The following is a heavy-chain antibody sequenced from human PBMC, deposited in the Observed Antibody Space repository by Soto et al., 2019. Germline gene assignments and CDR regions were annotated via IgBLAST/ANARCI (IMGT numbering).Heavy chain of an antibody. CDR3: ARDGSGTYYNVLRIDY. Sequence: GASVKVSCKASGYTFTTYAMHWVRQAPGQRLEWMGWINAGNGNTKYSQKYQGRVNITRDTSASTAYIDLSSLRSEDTAVYYCARDGSGTYYNVLRIDYWGQGSLVTVSS. CDR1: GYTFTTYA. D-gene: IGHD3-10*01. V-gene: IGHV1-3*01. CDR2: INAGNGNT. J-gene: IGHJ4*02.